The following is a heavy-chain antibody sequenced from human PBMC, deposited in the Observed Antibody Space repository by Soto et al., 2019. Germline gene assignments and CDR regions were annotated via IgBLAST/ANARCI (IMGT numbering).Heavy chain of an antibody. Sequence: GSLRLSCAASGXTFSTYGMHWVRQAPGKGLEWVAVISYDGSNKYYAESVKGRFTISRDNSKNTLYLQMNSLRAEDTAVYYCAKEVTGTLGAYYYGMDVWGQGTTVTVSS. CDR2: ISYDGSNK. CDR1: GXTFSTYG. J-gene: IGHJ6*02. CDR3: AKEVTGTLGAYYYGMDV. D-gene: IGHD1-7*01. V-gene: IGHV3-30*18.